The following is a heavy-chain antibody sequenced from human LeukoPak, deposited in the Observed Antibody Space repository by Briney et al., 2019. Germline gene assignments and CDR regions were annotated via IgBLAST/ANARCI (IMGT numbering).Heavy chain of an antibody. CDR3: ARDAELDYDPVAHAFDL. CDR1: GFIFSDYA. V-gene: IGHV3-49*04. Sequence: GGSLRLSCTASGFIFSDYAMSWVRQAPGKGLEWVGFIRSKDYGGTTEYAASVKGRFTISRDDSESIAYLQMNSLRTEDTAVYYCARDAELDYDPVAHAFDLWGQGTMVTVSS. J-gene: IGHJ3*01. CDR2: IRSKDYGGTT. D-gene: IGHD3-16*01.